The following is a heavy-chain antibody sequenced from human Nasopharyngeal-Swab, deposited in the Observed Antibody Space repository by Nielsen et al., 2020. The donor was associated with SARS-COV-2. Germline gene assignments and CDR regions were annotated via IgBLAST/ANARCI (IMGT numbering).Heavy chain of an antibody. CDR2: ISTYNGDT. CDR3: ARDLFVWGSYRNSDY. CDR1: GYTFSSYG. D-gene: IGHD3-16*02. J-gene: IGHJ4*02. Sequence: ASVKVSCKASGYTFSSYGISWVRQAPGQGLEWMGWISTYNGDTNYGQKFQGRVTMTTDTATNTAYMELRSLRSDDTAVYHCARDLFVWGSYRNSDYWGQGTRVTVSS. V-gene: IGHV1-18*04.